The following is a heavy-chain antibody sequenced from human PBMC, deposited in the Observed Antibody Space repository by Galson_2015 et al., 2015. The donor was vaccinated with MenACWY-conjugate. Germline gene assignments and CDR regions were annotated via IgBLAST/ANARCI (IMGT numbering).Heavy chain of an antibody. CDR3: AREVMDHYSHAWSFDL. J-gene: IGHJ2*01. D-gene: IGHD6-13*01. V-gene: IGHV3-13*01. Sequence: IYYSGSVMGRFTISRENAKNSLNLQMNSLRAQDTAVYYCAREVMDHYSHAWSFDLWGRGTLVSVS. CDR2: I.